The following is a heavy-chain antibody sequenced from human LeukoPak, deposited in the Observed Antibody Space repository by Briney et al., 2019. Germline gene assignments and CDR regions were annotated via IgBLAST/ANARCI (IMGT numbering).Heavy chain of an antibody. CDR1: GFPFIEYS. D-gene: IGHD1-26*01. J-gene: IGHJ4*02. V-gene: IGHV3-48*01. CDR3: ARDKRGSYLGDLDY. Sequence: PGGSLRLSCTASGFPFIEYSMNWVRQAPGKGLEWSSYIGIDSGNTKYADSVRGRFTISADKAKNSLYLQMNSLRVEDTAVYYCARDKRGSYLGDLDYWGQGTLVTVSS. CDR2: IGIDSGNT.